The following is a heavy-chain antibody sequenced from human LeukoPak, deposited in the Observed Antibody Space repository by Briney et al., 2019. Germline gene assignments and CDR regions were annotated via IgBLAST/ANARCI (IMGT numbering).Heavy chain of an antibody. V-gene: IGHV1-3*01. J-gene: IGHJ4*02. CDR3: ARFWGRESNEVPRDY. CDR2: INAGNGNT. D-gene: IGHD3-16*01. Sequence: GASVNVSCKASGYTFTSYAMHWVRQAPGQRLEWMGWINAGNGNTKYSQKFQGRVTITRDTSASTAYMELSSLRSEDTAVYYCARFWGRESNEVPRDYWGQGTLVTVSS. CDR1: GYTFTSYA.